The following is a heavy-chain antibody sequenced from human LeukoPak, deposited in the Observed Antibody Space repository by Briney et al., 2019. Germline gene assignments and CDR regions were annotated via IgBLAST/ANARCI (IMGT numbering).Heavy chain of an antibody. D-gene: IGHD5/OR15-5a*01. CDR1: GFIFSTYG. Sequence: GGSLRLSCAASGFIFSTYGIHWVRQAPGKGLEWVAFIRYDGSNIYFADCVKGRFTISRDRSKNIVFLQMNSLRPEDTAVYYCAHDVGIVSFDYWGQGTLVTVSS. J-gene: IGHJ4*02. V-gene: IGHV3-30*02. CDR2: IRYDGSNI. CDR3: AHDVGIVSFDY.